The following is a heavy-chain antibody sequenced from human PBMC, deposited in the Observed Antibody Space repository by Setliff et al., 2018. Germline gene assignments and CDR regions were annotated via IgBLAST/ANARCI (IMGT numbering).Heavy chain of an antibody. D-gene: IGHD4-17*01. J-gene: IGHJ6*03. CDR3: ARHRGVDYGDLYYYYYYMDV. CDR2: IYPGDSDT. Sequence: GESLKISCKGSGYSFTSYWVGWVRQMPGKGLEWMGIIYPGDSDTRYSPSFQGQVTISADKSISTAYLQWSSLKASDTAMYYCARHRGVDYGDLYYYYYYMDVWGKGTTVTVSS. CDR1: GYSFTSYW. V-gene: IGHV5-51*01.